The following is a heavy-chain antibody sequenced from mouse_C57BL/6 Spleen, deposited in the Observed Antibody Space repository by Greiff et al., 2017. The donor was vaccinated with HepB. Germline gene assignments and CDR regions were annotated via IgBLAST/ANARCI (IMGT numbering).Heavy chain of an antibody. D-gene: IGHD2-3*01. CDR3: ARGVTTPYFDV. CDR2: INPNNGGT. CDR1: GYTFTDYN. V-gene: IGHV1-18*01. J-gene: IGHJ1*03. Sequence: EVNLVESGPELVKPGASVKIPCKASGYTFTDYNMDWVKQSHGKSLEWIGDINPNNGGTIYNQKFKGKATLTVDKSSSTAYMELRSLTSEDTAVYYCARGVTTPYFDVWGTGTTVTVSS.